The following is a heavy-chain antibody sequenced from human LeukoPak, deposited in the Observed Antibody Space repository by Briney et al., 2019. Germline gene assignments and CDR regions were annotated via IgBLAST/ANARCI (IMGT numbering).Heavy chain of an antibody. J-gene: IGHJ6*03. V-gene: IGHV3-11*01. CDR3: AGRDYDILTGYYNSGTYHYYYTDV. CDR1: GFTFGDFY. CDR2: ISGSGSTI. D-gene: IGHD3-9*01. Sequence: GGSLRLSCAASGFTFGDFYMTWVRQAPGRGLEWVSYISGSGSTISYADSVKGRFTVSRDNAKNSLYLQMNSLRPEDTAVYYCAGRDYDILTGYYNSGTYHYYYTDVWGKGTTVTVSS.